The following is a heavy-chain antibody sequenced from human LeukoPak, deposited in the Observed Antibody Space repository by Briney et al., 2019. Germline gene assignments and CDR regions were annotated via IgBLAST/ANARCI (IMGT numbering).Heavy chain of an antibody. V-gene: IGHV1-8*03. J-gene: IGHJ6*03. D-gene: IGHD3-3*01. Sequence: ASVKVSCKASGYTFTSYDINWVRQATGQGLEWMGWMNPNSGNTGYAQKFQGRVTITRNTSISTAYMELSSLRSEDTAVYYCARGGYDFWSGYSRFGALYYMDAWGKGTSATVCS. CDR3: ARGGYDFWSGYSRFGALYYMDA. CDR1: GYTFTSYD. CDR2: MNPNSGNT.